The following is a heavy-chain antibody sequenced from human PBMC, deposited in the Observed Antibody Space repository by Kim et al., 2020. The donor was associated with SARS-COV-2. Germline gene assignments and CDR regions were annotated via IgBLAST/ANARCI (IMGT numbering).Heavy chain of an antibody. V-gene: IGHV4-59*01. CDR3: SRVRSSSGWFDY. D-gene: IGHD6-19*01. J-gene: IGHJ4*02. CDR2: FCNTGST. CDR1: GGSSSSYC. Sequence: SETLSLTCTVSGGSSSSYCWSWIRQPPGKGLQWIGYFCNTGSTNYNPSLKSRPTISVDTSKSQFSLKLSSVTAADTAVYYCSRVRSSSGWFDYCVQGTLV.